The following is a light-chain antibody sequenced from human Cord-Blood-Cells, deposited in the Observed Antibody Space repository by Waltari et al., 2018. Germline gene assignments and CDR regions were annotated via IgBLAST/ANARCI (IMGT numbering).Light chain of an antibody. Sequence: DIQLTQSPSFLSASVGDRVTITCRASQGISSYLAWYQQKPGKAPKLLIYAASTLQSGVPSRFSGSGSGTEFTLTISSLQPEDFATYYCQQRSNWPTFGQGTKVEIK. J-gene: IGKJ1*01. CDR3: QQRSNWPT. CDR1: QGISSY. CDR2: AAS. V-gene: IGKV1-9*01.